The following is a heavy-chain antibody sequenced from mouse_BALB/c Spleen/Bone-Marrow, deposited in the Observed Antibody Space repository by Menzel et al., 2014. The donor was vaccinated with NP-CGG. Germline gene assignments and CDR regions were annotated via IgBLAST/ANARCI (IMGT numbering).Heavy chain of an antibody. Sequence: VQLQQSGAELVRPGVSVKLSCKASGYTFTSYWMHWVKQRPGQGLEWIGAIYPGNSDTNYNQKFKGKAKLTAVTSTSTAYMELSSLTNEDSAVYYCTRGPYFDVWGAGTTVTVSS. CDR2: IYPGNSDT. V-gene: IGHV1-5*01. CDR3: TRGPYFDV. J-gene: IGHJ1*01. CDR1: GYTFTSYW.